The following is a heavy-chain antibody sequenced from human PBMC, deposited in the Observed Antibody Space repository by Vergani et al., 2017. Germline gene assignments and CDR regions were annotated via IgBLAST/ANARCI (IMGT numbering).Heavy chain of an antibody. CDR2: IYYSGST. J-gene: IGHJ5*02. CDR3: AGRDYRRRCWFDP. CDR1: GGSISSSSYY. D-gene: IGHD4-11*01. V-gene: IGHV4-39*01. Sequence: QLQLQESGPGLVKPSETLSLTCTVSGGSISSSSYYWGWIRQPPGKGLEWIGSIYYSGSTYYNPSLNSRVTISVDTPKNQFSLKLSSVTAADTAVYYCAGRDYRRRCWFDPWGQGTLVTVSS.